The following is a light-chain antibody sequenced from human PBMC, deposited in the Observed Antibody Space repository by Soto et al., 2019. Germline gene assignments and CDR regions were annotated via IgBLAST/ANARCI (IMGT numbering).Light chain of an antibody. Sequence: EIVLTQSPGTLSLSPGERATLSCRASQSVSSSYLAWYQQKPGQAPRLLIYDASSRATGIPDRFSGSGSARDFTLTISRLEPDDFAVYFCQQYGSSPYTFGQGTKLEIK. CDR2: DAS. CDR1: QSVSSSY. J-gene: IGKJ2*01. V-gene: IGKV3-20*01. CDR3: QQYGSSPYT.